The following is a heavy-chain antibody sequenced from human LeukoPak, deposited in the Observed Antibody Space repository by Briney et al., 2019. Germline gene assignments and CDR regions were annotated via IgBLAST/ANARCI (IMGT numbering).Heavy chain of an antibody. CDR3: ARHHVRYFDWVPDAFDI. CDR1: GGSISSSSYY. J-gene: IGHJ3*02. D-gene: IGHD3-9*01. CDR2: IYYSGST. V-gene: IGHV4-39*01. Sequence: SETLSLTCTVSGGSISSSSYYWGWIRQPPGKGLEWIGSIYYSGSTYYNPSLKSRVTISVDTSKNQFSLKLSSVTAADTAVYYCARHHVRYFDWVPDAFDIWGQGTMVTVSS.